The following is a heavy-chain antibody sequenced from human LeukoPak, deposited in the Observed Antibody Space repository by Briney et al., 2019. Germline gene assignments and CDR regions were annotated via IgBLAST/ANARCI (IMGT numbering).Heavy chain of an antibody. CDR1: GFTFNNYA. CDR3: AKGQGYNYGDSIDY. V-gene: IGHV3-23*01. Sequence: GGSLRLSCAAPGFTFNNYATTWVRQAPGKGLEWVSVINGGGSSYYADSVKGRFTVSRDNSKNTLSLQMNSLRDEDTAVYYCAKGQGYNYGDSIDYWGQGTLVTVSS. D-gene: IGHD5-18*01. CDR2: INGGGSS. J-gene: IGHJ4*02.